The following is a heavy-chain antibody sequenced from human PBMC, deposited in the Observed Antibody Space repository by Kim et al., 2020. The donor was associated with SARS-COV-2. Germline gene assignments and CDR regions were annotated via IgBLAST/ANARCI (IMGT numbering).Heavy chain of an antibody. CDR1: GGSINNYY. D-gene: IGHD6-6*01. V-gene: IGHV4-59*08. CDR2: IYYTGST. CDR3: ARQGRGSSSGGDS. J-gene: IGHJ4*02. Sequence: SETLSLTCTVSGGSINNYYWSWIRQPPEKGLEWIGYIYYTGSTNYNPSLKSRVTISVDTFKNQFSLRLTSVTAADTAVYYCARQGRGSSSGGDSWGQGTLVTVSP.